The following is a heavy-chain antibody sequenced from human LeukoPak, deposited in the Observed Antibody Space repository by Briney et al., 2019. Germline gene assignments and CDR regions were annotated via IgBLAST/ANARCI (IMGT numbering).Heavy chain of an antibody. CDR1: GGTFSSYA. J-gene: IGHJ4*02. Sequence: SVKVSCKASGGTFSSYAISWVRQAPGQGLEWMGGIIPIFGTANYAQKFQGRVTITADKSTSTAYMELSSLRSDDTAVYYCARTRGSHISMAYLDYWGQGTLVTVSS. D-gene: IGHD2/OR15-2a*01. V-gene: IGHV1-69*06. CDR3: ARTRGSHISMAYLDY. CDR2: IIPIFGTA.